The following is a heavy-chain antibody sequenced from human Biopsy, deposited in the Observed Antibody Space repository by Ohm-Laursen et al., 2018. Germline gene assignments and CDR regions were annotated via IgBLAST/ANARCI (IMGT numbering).Heavy chain of an antibody. J-gene: IGHJ4*02. Sequence: SETLSLTCAVSGGPFGINSHSWIWIRQPPGKGLEWIASIYYGGTTHYNASLQGRVTISVDQPKNQFSLRRTSVTAADTAVYYCSKRDLSGTSPIWGQGTTVTVSS. D-gene: IGHD1-26*01. V-gene: IGHV4-39*01. CDR2: IYYGGTT. CDR1: GGPFGINSHS. CDR3: SKRDLSGTSPI.